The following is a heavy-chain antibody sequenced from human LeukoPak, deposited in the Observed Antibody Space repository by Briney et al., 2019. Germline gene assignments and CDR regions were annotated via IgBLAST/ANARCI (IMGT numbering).Heavy chain of an antibody. J-gene: IGHJ5*02. V-gene: IGHV3-7*04. CDR1: GFGFSSYW. CDR2: IKVDGSEK. D-gene: IGHD6-13*01. Sequence: PGGSLRLSCAASGFGFSSYWMTWVRQAPGRGLEWVANIKVDGSEKYYVDSVKGRFTISRDNAESSLYLQMNSLRAEDTAVYYCARGTSSSPNWFDPWGQGTLVTVSS. CDR3: ARGTSSSPNWFDP.